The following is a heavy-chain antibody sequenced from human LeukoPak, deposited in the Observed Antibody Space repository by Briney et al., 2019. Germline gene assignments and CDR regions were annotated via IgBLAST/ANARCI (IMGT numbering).Heavy chain of an antibody. J-gene: IGHJ3*02. D-gene: IGHD1-26*01. CDR3: ARHLAGIVGALNAFDI. CDR2: IDPSDSYT. CDR1: GYSFTSYW. V-gene: IGHV5-10-1*01. Sequence: HGESLKISCKGSGYSFTSYWISWARQMPGKGLEWMGRIDPSDSYTNYSPSFQGHVRFSSDKSISTASLQWSSLKASDTAMYYCARHLAGIVGALNAFDIWGQGTMVTVSS.